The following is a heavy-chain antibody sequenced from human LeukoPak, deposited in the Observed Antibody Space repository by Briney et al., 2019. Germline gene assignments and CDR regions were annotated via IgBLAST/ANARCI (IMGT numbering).Heavy chain of an antibody. D-gene: IGHD3-10*01. Sequence: SETLSLTGAVYGGSFSGYYWSWIRQPPGKGLEWIGEINHSGSTNYNPSLKSRVTISVDTSKNQFSLKLSSVTAADTAVYYCARHGDYYGSGSRYWGQGTLVTVSS. V-gene: IGHV4-34*01. CDR1: GGSFSGYY. CDR2: INHSGST. CDR3: ARHGDYYGSGSRY. J-gene: IGHJ4*02.